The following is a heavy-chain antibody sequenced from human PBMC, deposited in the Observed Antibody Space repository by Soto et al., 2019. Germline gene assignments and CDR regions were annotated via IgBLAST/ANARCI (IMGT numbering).Heavy chain of an antibody. CDR3: AHSPPRIAAAGGNWFEP. CDR2: ISSSGSTI. D-gene: IGHD6-13*01. V-gene: IGHV3-11*01. Sequence: QVQLVESGGGLVKPGGCLRLSCAASGFTFSDYYMSWIRQAPGKGLEWVSYISSSGSTIYYADSVKGRFTISRDNAKNSLYRQMNGLRAEDTAVYYCAHSPPRIAAAGGNWFEPLVQGTLLTVSS. J-gene: IGHJ5*02. CDR1: GFTFSDYY.